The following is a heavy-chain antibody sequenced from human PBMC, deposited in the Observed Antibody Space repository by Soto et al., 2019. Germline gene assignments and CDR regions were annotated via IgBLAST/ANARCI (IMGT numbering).Heavy chain of an antibody. CDR1: GYTFSNFA. J-gene: IGHJ6*02. D-gene: IGHD2-2*01. Sequence: SVKVSCKASGYTFSNFAMHWVRQAPGQGLEWMGGIIPIFGTADYAQKFQGRVTITADESTSTAYMELSSLRSEDTAVYYCAREGLVLVPTTVNSDYYYYAMDVWGQGTTVTVSS. CDR2: IIPIFGTA. CDR3: AREGLVLVPTTVNSDYYYYAMDV. V-gene: IGHV1-69*13.